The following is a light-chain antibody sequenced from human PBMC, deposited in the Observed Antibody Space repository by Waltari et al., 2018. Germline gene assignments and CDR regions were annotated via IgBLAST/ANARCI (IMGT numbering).Light chain of an antibody. V-gene: IGLV3-10*01. CDR3: YSTDSSSFPL. J-gene: IGLJ3*02. Sequence: SHELPQPPSVSVSPGQTARTTCSGDALPTKYIYWYQQKSGQAPVMLMYEDNKRPSGIPERFSGSSSGTLATLTVSGAVVEDEGDYYCYSTDSSSFPLFGGGTRLTVL. CDR1: ALPTKY. CDR2: EDN.